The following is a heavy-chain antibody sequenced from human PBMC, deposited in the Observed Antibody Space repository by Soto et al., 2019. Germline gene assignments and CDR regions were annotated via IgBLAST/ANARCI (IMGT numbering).Heavy chain of an antibody. J-gene: IGHJ3*01. D-gene: IGHD3-22*01. V-gene: IGHV3-21*01. Sequence: EVQLVESGGGLVKPGGSLRLSCAASGFTFSSYSMNWVRQAPGKGLEWVSHITSTSSYTYYADSMRGRFTISRDNAKNSLYLQMNSLRAEDTAVYYCAREAIPYFDSRGYPSSFDFWGQGTMVTVSS. CDR1: GFTFSSYS. CDR3: AREAIPYFDSRGYPSSFDF. CDR2: ITSTSSYT.